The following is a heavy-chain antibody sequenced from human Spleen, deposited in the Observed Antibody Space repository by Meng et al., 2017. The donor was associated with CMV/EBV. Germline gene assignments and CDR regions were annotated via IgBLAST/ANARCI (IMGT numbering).Heavy chain of an antibody. CDR2: VYYSGNT. CDR1: GGSVSSGNYY. V-gene: IGHV4-61*01. J-gene: IGHJ4*02. CDR3: ASPRGYYGSGSPCYFDY. Sequence: GSLRLSCTVSGGSVSSGNYYWTWIRQPPGRGLEWIGYVYYSGNTNYNPSLKSRVTISLDTSKNQFSLKLSSVTAADTAVYYCASPRGYYGSGSPCYFDYWGQGTLVTVSS. D-gene: IGHD3-10*01.